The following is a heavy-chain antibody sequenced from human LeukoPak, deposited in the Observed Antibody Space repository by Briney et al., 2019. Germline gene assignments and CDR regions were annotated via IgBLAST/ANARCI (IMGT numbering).Heavy chain of an antibody. Sequence: PGGSLRLSCAASGFTFTNHTMHWVRQAPGKGLEWVASITTDGSQTFYRGSVKGRFTISRDNSENKLYLQMNRLRAEDTAVYFCVRERPGTIVHIGAFAFWGEGEMPSVS. D-gene: IGHD3-3*01. V-gene: IGHV3-30-3*01. CDR1: GFTFTNHT. CDR3: VRERPGTIVHIGAFAF. J-gene: IGHJ3*01. CDR2: ITTDGSQT.